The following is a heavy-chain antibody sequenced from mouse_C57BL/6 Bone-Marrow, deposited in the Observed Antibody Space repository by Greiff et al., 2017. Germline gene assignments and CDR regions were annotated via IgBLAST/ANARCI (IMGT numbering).Heavy chain of an antibody. J-gene: IGHJ3*01. D-gene: IGHD2-3*01. CDR3: ARENDGYSSWVAY. CDR1: GYTFTSYW. Sequence: VQLQQSGAELVKPGASVKMSCKATGYTFTSYWITWVKQRPGHGLEWIGDIFPGSGSTNSNEKFKSKATLTVDTSSSTAYMQLSSLTSEDSAVYYCARENDGYSSWVAYGGQGTLVTVSA. V-gene: IGHV1-55*01. CDR2: IFPGSGST.